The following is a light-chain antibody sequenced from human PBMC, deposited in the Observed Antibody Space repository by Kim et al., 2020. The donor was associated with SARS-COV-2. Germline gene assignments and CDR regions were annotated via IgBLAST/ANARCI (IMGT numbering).Light chain of an antibody. CDR3: AAWDDSLNGVV. CDR2: SNN. V-gene: IGLV1-44*01. J-gene: IGLJ2*01. Sequence: GQRVTRPTSGGSSNSGSNALNRYQQLPGSAPKLLIYSNNQRPSGGPDRFSGSKSGTSASLAISGLQSEDEADYYCAAWDDSLNGVVFGGGTQLTVL. CDR1: SSNSGSNA.